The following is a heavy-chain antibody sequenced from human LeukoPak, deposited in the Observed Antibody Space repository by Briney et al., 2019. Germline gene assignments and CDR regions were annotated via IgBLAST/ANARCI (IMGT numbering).Heavy chain of an antibody. CDR2: INAGNGNT. J-gene: IGHJ4*02. Sequence: ASVKVSCKASGYTFTSYVMHWVRQAPGQRLEWMGWINAGNGNTKYSQKFQGRVTITRDKSASTAYMELSSLRGEDTAGDYCERDYCSGCTCYDDSFDYWGQGTLVTASS. CDR1: GYTFTSYV. D-gene: IGHD2-15*01. CDR3: ERDYCSGCTCYDDSFDY. V-gene: IGHV1-3*01.